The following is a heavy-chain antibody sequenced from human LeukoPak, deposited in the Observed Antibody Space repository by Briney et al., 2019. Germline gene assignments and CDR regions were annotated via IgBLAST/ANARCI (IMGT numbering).Heavy chain of an antibody. V-gene: IGHV4-59*01. CDR1: GGSISSYY. CDR3: ARVGYSSGWSNFDY. Sequence: SETLSLTCTVSGGSISSYYWSWIRQPPGKGLEWIGYIHYSGSTDYNPSLKSRVTISVDTSKNQFPLKLSSVTAADTAVYYCARVGYSSGWSNFDYWGQGTLVTVSS. J-gene: IGHJ4*02. D-gene: IGHD6-19*01. CDR2: IHYSGST.